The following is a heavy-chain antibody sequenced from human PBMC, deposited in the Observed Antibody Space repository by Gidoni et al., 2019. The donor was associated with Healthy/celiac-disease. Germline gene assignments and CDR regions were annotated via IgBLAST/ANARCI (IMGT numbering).Heavy chain of an antibody. D-gene: IGHD2-2*01. CDR2: IKSKTDGGTT. J-gene: IGHJ6*02. CDR3: TTSMDWGYDYGMDV. Sequence: EVQLVESGGVLVKPGWSLRLSSAASGFPFSNSWMSWVRQAPGKGLEWVGRIKSKTDGGTTDYAAPVKGRFTISRDDSKNTLYLQMNSLKTEDTAVYYCTTSMDWGYDYGMDVWGQGTTVTVSS. V-gene: IGHV3-15*01. CDR1: GFPFSNSW.